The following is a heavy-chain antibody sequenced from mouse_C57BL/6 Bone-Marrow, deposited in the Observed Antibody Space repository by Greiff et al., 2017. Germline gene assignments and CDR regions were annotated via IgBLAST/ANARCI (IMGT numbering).Heavy chain of an antibody. J-gene: IGHJ4*01. CDR1: GYAFTNYL. D-gene: IGHD1-1*01. V-gene: IGHV1-54*01. CDR3: ARSNYYGSSDAMDY. Sequence: QVQLKQSGAELVRPGTSVKVSCKASGYAFTNYLIEWVKQRPGQGLEWIGVINPGSGGTNYNEKFKGKATLTADKSSSTAYMQLSSLTSEDSAVYFCARSNYYGSSDAMDYWGQGTSVTVSS. CDR2: INPGSGGT.